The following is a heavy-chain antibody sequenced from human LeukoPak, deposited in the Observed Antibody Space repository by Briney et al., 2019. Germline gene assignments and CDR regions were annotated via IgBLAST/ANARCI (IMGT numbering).Heavy chain of an antibody. Sequence: SETLSLTCAVYGGSFSVYYWTWIRQPPGKGLEWIGYIYYSGSTNYNPSLKSRVTISVDTSKNQFSLKLSSVTAADTAVYYCARGDYYDSSGYPLSFDYWGQGTLVTISS. CDR2: IYYSGST. CDR3: ARGDYYDSSGYPLSFDY. V-gene: IGHV4-59*01. CDR1: GGSFSVYY. J-gene: IGHJ4*02. D-gene: IGHD3-22*01.